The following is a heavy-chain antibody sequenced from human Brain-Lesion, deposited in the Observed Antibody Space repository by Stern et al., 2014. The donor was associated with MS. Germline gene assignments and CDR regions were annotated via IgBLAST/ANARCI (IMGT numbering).Heavy chain of an antibody. CDR2: MFYSGTS. D-gene: IGHD3-10*01. CDR3: ARSGDFGDTGHWFDP. V-gene: IGHV4-30-4*01. Sequence: VQLVESGPGLVKPSQTLSLTCTVSGGSIRNGDYFWTWIRPPPGKGLEGIGSMFYSGTSYYSPSLKSGVSISVDTSKNQFSLSLSSLTAADTAVYYCARSGDFGDTGHWFDPWGQGTLVTVSS. J-gene: IGHJ5*02. CDR1: GGSIRNGDYF.